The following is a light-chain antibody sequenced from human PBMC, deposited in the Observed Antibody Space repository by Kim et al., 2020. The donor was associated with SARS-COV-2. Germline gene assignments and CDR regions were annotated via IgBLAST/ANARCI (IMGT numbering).Light chain of an antibody. CDR2: DAS. CDR3: QKYNSAPRT. J-gene: IGKJ1*01. CDR1: QDISNY. V-gene: IGKV1-33*01. Sequence: ASVGDRVTITCQASQDISNYLNWYQQKPGKAPKLLIYDASNLETGVPSRFSGSGSGTDFTFTISSLQPEDVGTYYCQKYNSAPRTFGQGTKVDIK.